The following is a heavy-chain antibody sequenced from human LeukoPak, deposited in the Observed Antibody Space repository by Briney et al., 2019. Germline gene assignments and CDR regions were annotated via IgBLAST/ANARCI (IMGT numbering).Heavy chain of an antibody. CDR2: ISGSGGAT. CDR3: AKELKTGQTGWFGP. Sequence: GGSLRLSCAASGFTFNTYAMSWVRQAPGKGLEWVSSISGSGGATYYADSVKGRFTISRDSSRNTLYLQMSSLRADDTAVYYCAKELKTGQTGWFGPWGQGTMVTVSS. J-gene: IGHJ5*02. CDR1: GFTFNTYA. D-gene: IGHD1-1*01. V-gene: IGHV3-23*01.